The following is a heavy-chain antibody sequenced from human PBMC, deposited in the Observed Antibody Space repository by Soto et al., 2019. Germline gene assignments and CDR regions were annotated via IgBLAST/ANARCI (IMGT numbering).Heavy chain of an antibody. CDR2: INPSGGST. D-gene: IGHD1-26*01. CDR1: GYTFTSYY. CDR3: ARVDVVGAPRLWGFDY. V-gene: IGHV1-46*03. Sequence: GASVKVSCKASGYTFTSYYMHWVRQAPGQGLEWMGIINPSGGSTSYAQKFQGRVTMTRDTSTSTVYMELSSLRSEDTAVYYCARVDVVGAPRLWGFDYWGQGTLVTVSS. J-gene: IGHJ4*02.